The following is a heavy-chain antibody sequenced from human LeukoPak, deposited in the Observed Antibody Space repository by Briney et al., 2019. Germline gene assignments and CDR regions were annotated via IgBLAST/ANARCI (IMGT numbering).Heavy chain of an antibody. J-gene: IGHJ4*02. Sequence: SQTLSLTCAISGDSVSSNSAAWNWIRQSPSRGLEWLGRTYYRSKWYNDYAVSVKSRITINPDTSKNQFSLQLNSVTPEDTAVYYCARDPTSSGWYPPYFDYWGQGTLVTVSS. V-gene: IGHV6-1*01. CDR2: TYYRSKWYN. CDR1: GDSVSSNSAA. CDR3: ARDPTSSGWYPPYFDY. D-gene: IGHD6-19*01.